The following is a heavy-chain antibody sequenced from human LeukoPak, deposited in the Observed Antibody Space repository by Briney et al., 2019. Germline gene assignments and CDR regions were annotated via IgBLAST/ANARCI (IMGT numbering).Heavy chain of an antibody. V-gene: IGHV4-59*01. D-gene: IGHD3-16*02. J-gene: IGHJ4*02. Sequence: SETLSLTCTVSGGSISSYYWSWIRQPPGKGLEWIGYICYSGSTNYNPSLKSRVTISVDTSKNQFSLKLSSVIAADTAVYYCARYVWGSYPTFEDCWGQGTLVTVSS. CDR2: ICYSGST. CDR1: GGSISSYY. CDR3: ARYVWGSYPTFEDC.